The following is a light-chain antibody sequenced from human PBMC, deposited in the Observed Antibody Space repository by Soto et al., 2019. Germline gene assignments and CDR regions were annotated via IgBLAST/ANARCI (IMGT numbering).Light chain of an antibody. J-gene: IGKJ3*01. CDR1: QSVSSSY. CDR2: GAS. Sequence: EIVLTQSPGTLSLSPGERATLSSRASQSVSSSYLAWYQQKPGQAPRLLIYGASSRATGIPDRFSGSGSGTDFTLTISRLEPEDFAVYYCQQYGSSPRTFGPGTKVDIK. V-gene: IGKV3-20*01. CDR3: QQYGSSPRT.